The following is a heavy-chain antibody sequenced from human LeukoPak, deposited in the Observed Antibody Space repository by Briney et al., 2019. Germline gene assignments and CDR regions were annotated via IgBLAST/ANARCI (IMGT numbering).Heavy chain of an antibody. CDR3: ASRGYCSSTSCYLLDY. Sequence: PGGSLRLSCAASGFTFGSYAMNWVRQAPGKGLEWVSTISGSGGRTYYTDSVKGRLTISRDNSKNTLYMQMNSLRVEDTAVYYCASRGYCSSTSCYLLDYWGQGTLVTVSS. CDR2: ISGSGGRT. CDR1: GFTFGSYA. D-gene: IGHD2-2*01. V-gene: IGHV3-23*01. J-gene: IGHJ4*02.